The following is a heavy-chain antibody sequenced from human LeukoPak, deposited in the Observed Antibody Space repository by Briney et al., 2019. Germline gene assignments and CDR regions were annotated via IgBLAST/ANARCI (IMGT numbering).Heavy chain of an antibody. Sequence: SETLSLTCTVSGYSISSGYYWGWIRQPPGKGLEWIGSIYHSGSTYYNPSLKSRVTISVDTSKNQFSLKLSSVTAADTAVYYCARGLRRWLQITQYFDYWGQGTLVTVSS. CDR3: ARGLRRWLQITQYFDY. J-gene: IGHJ4*02. D-gene: IGHD5-24*01. CDR2: IYHSGST. V-gene: IGHV4-38-2*02. CDR1: GYSISSGYY.